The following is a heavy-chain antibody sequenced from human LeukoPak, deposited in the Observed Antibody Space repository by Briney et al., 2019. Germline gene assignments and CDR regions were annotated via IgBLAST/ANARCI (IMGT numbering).Heavy chain of an antibody. J-gene: IGHJ6*02. D-gene: IGHD3-10*01. CDR2: IYYSGST. CDR3: ARGRYYGSYGMGV. CDR1: GGSVSSGSYY. V-gene: IGHV4-61*01. Sequence: SETLSLTCTVSGGSVSSGSYYWSWIRQPPGKGLEWIGYIYYSGSTNYNPSLKSRVTISVDTSKNQFSLKLSSVTAADTAVYYCARGRYYGSYGMGVWGQGTTVTVSS.